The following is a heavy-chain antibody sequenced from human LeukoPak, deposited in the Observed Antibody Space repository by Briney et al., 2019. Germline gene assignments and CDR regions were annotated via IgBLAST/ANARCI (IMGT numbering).Heavy chain of an antibody. CDR1: GFTFSSYA. CDR3: AKLHPPLSIYGPFDY. J-gene: IGHJ4*02. D-gene: IGHD2/OR15-2a*01. V-gene: IGHV3-23*01. Sequence: GGXXRLSCAASGFTFSSYAMSWVRQAPGKGLEGVSAISGSGGSTYYEDSVKGRFTISRENSKKRLYMQMNSLRAEDTAVYYCAKLHPPLSIYGPFDYWGQGTLVTVSS. CDR2: ISGSGGST.